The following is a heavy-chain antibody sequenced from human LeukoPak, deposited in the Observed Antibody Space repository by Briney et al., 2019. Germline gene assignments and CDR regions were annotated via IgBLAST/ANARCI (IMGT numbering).Heavy chain of an antibody. Sequence: SETLSLTXTVSGGSFSSYYWSWIRQPAGKGLEWIGRIYTSGSTNYNPSLKSRVTMSVDTSKNQFSLKLSSVTAADTAVYYCARGQGYYYDSSGYYYVDWGQGTLVTVSS. CDR1: GGSFSSYY. J-gene: IGHJ4*02. D-gene: IGHD3-22*01. CDR2: IYTSGST. CDR3: ARGQGYYYDSSGYYYVD. V-gene: IGHV4-4*07.